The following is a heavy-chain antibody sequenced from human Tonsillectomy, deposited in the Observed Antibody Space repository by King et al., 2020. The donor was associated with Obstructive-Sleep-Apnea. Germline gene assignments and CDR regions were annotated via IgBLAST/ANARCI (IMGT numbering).Heavy chain of an antibody. Sequence: VQLVESGGGVVQPGRSLRLSCAASGFTFSSYAMHWVRQAPGKGLEWVELISNDGSNKYYADSVKGRFFISRDNSKNTLYLQMNSLRAEDTAVYYCARAGCCSSTSCQSETVPRTNYYYYYGMDVWGQGTTVTVSS. CDR3: ARAGCCSSTSCQSETVPRTNYYYYYGMDV. D-gene: IGHD2-2*03. CDR1: GFTFSSYA. J-gene: IGHJ6*02. V-gene: IGHV3-30*04. CDR2: ISNDGSNK.